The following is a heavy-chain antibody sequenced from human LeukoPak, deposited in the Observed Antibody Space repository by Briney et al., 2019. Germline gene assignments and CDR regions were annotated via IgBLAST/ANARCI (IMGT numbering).Heavy chain of an antibody. CDR3: ARGMRTYYYDSSGYYY. Sequence: PGRSQTLSCAPSGSTFSSYSMNWVRHAPGKWLEWVSYISISSSTIYHADSVKGRFTISRQNAKYSIYLQMNSLRAEDTVVYYCARGMRTYYYDSSGYYYWGQGSLVTVCS. D-gene: IGHD3-22*01. V-gene: IGHV3-48*01. CDR2: ISISSSTI. CDR1: GSTFSSYS. J-gene: IGHJ4*02.